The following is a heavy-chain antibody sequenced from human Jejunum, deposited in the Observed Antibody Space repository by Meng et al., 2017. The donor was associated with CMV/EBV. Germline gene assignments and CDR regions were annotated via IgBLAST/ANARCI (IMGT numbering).Heavy chain of an antibody. D-gene: IGHD4-17*01. Sequence: EVQLVESGXGLVQPGGSLRLSCAASGFTVSTNYMSWVRQAPGKGLEWVSVIYTYGSTYYADSVKGRFTISRDNSRNMLSLQMNSLRAEDTAVYFCARDLYNDYALDHWGQGTLVTVSS. CDR1: GFTVSTNY. J-gene: IGHJ4*02. CDR2: IYTYGST. CDR3: ARDLYNDYALDH. V-gene: IGHV3-66*01.